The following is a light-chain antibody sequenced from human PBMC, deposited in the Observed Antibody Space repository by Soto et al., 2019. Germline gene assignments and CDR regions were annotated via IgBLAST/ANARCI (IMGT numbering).Light chain of an antibody. CDR2: AAS. J-gene: IGKJ2*01. Sequence: DIQMTQSPSSLSASVGDRVTITCLASQSISSYLNWYQQKPGKAPKLLIYAASTLQSGVPSRFSGSGSGTDFTLTISCLQSEDFATYYCQQYYSFPYNFGQGTKVDIK. CDR3: QQYYSFPYN. CDR1: QSISSY. V-gene: IGKV1-39*01.